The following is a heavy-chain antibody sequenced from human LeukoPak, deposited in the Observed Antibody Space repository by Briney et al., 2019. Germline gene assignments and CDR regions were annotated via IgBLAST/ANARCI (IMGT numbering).Heavy chain of an antibody. D-gene: IGHD3-16*02. Sequence: VGSLRLSSAPSGFTLSSYWMHWVRQAPGKGLVWVSHINTDGSSTTYADSVKGRFTISRDNAKNTLYLQMNSLGAEDTAVYYCARPQVSYRYYSHGMDVWGQGTTVTVSS. CDR2: INTDGSST. CDR1: GFTLSSYW. CDR3: ARPQVSYRYYSHGMDV. V-gene: IGHV3-74*03. J-gene: IGHJ6*02.